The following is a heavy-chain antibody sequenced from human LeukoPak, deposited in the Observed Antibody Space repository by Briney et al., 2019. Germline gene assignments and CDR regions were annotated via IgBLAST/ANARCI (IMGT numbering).Heavy chain of an antibody. J-gene: IGHJ4*02. D-gene: IGHD4/OR15-4a*01. V-gene: IGHV3-21*04. CDR2: ISSSSSYI. CDR1: GFTFSSYS. CDR3: ARRAGAYSHPYDY. Sequence: GGSLRLSCAASGFTFSSYSMNWVRQAPGKGLEWVSSISSSSSYICYADSVKGRFTISRDNAKNSLYLQMNSLRAEDTAVYYCARRAGAYSHPYDYWGQGTLVTVSS.